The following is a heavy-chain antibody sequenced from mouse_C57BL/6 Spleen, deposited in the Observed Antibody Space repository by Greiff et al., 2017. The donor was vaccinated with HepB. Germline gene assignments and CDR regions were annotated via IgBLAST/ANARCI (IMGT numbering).Heavy chain of an antibody. J-gene: IGHJ4*01. CDR3: TYYYGSPWYMDY. D-gene: IGHD1-1*01. V-gene: IGHV1-15*01. CDR1: GYTFTDYE. Sequence: QVQLQQSGAELVRPGASVTLSCKASGYTFTDYEMHWVKQTPVHGLEWIGAIDPETGGTAYNQKFKGKAILTADKSSSTAYMELRSLTSEDSAVYYGTYYYGSPWYMDYWGQGTSVTVSS. CDR2: IDPETGGT.